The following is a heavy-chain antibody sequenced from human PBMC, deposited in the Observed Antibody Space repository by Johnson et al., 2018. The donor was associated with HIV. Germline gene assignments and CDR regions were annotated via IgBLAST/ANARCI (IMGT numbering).Heavy chain of an antibody. Sequence: QVQLVESGGDLIKPGGSLRLSCAASNFTFKDYYMNWIRQAPGKGLEWISYISGSGFDTFYADSVKGLFTISRDNAKKSRYLQMSSLKAEDTAVYYCARAPYNWNAGLFGAFDMWGRGTKVTVSS. CDR3: ARAPYNWNAGLFGAFDM. J-gene: IGHJ3*02. CDR2: ISGSGFDT. V-gene: IGHV3-11*04. CDR1: NFTFKDYY. D-gene: IGHD1-20*01.